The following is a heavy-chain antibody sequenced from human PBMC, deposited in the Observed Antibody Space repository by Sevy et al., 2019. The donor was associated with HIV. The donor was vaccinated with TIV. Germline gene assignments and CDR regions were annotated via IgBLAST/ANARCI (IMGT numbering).Heavy chain of an antibody. Sequence: GGSLRLSCAASGFTFSRYAMNWVRQAPGKGLEWVSGISGSGGSGDKTNYADSVKGRFTISRDDSKNSLYLQLNSLRAEDTAIYYCARKYDGSGYFDYWGQRTLVTVSS. CDR2: ISGSGGSGDKT. V-gene: IGHV3-23*01. D-gene: IGHD3-22*01. J-gene: IGHJ4*02. CDR1: GFTFSRYA. CDR3: ARKYDGSGYFDY.